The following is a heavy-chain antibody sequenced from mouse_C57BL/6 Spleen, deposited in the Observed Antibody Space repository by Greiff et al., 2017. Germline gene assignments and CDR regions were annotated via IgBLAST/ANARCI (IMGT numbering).Heavy chain of an antibody. J-gene: IGHJ1*03. CDR2: IHPNSGST. CDR3: ARRSSGWYFDV. V-gene: IGHV1-64*01. D-gene: IGHD1-1*01. Sequence: QVQLKQPGAELVKPGASVKLSCKASGYTFTSYWMHWVKQRPGQGLEWIGMIHPNSGSTNYNEKFKSKATLTVDKSSSTAYMQLSSLTSEDSAVYYCARRSSGWYFDVWGTGTTVTVSS. CDR1: GYTFTSYW.